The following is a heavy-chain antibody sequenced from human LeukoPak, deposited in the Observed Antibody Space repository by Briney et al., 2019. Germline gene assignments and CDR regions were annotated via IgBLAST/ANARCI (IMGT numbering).Heavy chain of an antibody. CDR1: GFTFSSYT. D-gene: IGHD3-16*01. Sequence: GGSLRLSCVASGFTFSSYTVNWVRQAPGKGLEWVSVITSSSSNTYYTDSVKGRFSVSRDNAKNLLDLQVNSLRVEDTAVYYCARGGGAFDIWGQGTMVTVSS. CDR2: ITSSSSNT. V-gene: IGHV3-21*01. CDR3: ARGGGAFDI. J-gene: IGHJ3*02.